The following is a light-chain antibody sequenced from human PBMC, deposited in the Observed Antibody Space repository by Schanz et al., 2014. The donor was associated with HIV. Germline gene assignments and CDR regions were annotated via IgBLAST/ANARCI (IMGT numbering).Light chain of an antibody. CDR2: DVS. Sequence: QSVLTQPASASGSPGQSVTISCTGTSSDVGGYNYVSWYQQHPGKAPKLMIYDVSNRPSGISNRFSGSKSGNTASLTISGLQAEDEADYYCSSYTRADTWVFGGGTKLTVL. CDR3: SSYTRADTWV. CDR1: SSDVGGYNY. J-gene: IGLJ3*02. V-gene: IGLV2-14*03.